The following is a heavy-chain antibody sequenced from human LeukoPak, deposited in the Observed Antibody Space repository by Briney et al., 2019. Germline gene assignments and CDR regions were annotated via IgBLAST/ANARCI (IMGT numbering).Heavy chain of an antibody. Sequence: SETLSLTCTVSGASIHNNYWSWIRQPPGQGLEWIGYTSTSGSTSYNPSLKSRVTISVDTSKKEFSLKLTSITAADTAVYYCARELLGAFDIWGQGAMVSVSS. V-gene: IGHV4-4*09. CDR2: TSTSGST. J-gene: IGHJ3*02. D-gene: IGHD2-15*01. CDR3: ARELLGAFDI. CDR1: GASIHNNY.